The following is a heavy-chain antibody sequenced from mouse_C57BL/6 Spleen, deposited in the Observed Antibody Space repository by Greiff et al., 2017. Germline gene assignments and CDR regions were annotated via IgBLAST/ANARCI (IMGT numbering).Heavy chain of an antibody. J-gene: IGHJ4*01. CDR2: IYPGDGDT. CDR1: GYAFSSSW. V-gene: IGHV1-82*01. Sequence: QVQLQQSGPELVKPGASVKISCKASGYAFSSSWMNWVKQRPGTGLEWIGRIYPGDGDTNYNGKFKGKATLTADKSSSTAYMQLSSLTSEDSAVXFCARAYDEEAMDDWGQGTSVTVSS. D-gene: IGHD2-10*01. CDR3: ARAYDEEAMDD.